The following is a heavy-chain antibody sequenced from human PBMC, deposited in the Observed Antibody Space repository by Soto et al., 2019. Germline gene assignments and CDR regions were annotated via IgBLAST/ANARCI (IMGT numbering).Heavy chain of an antibody. CDR2: INSGGNT. CDR1: VFDASVNY. V-gene: IGHV3-66*01. J-gene: IGHJ6*02. Sequence: EVQLVESGGTWVQPGGSLRLSCAVSVFDASVNYMIWARDSAVKGLEWVSAINSGGNTFYADSVKGRFTISRDNSKNTLYLQMNSLRVEDTAMYYCVRENYYYGMDVWGQGTAVTVSS. CDR3: VRENYYYGMDV.